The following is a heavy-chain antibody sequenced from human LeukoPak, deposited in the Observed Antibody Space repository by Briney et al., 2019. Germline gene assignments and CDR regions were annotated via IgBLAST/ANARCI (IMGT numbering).Heavy chain of an antibody. Sequence: ETLSLTCTVSGGSIDIYYWSWIRQPPGKGLEWIGYIYYTGSTEYHPSLKSRVTISLDTSKNQFSLKLTSVAAADTAVYYCARVYQSAEYYFDYWGQGNLVSVSS. V-gene: IGHV4-59*01. CDR1: GGSIDIYY. D-gene: IGHD2-2*01. CDR2: IYYTGST. J-gene: IGHJ4*02. CDR3: ARVYQSAEYYFDY.